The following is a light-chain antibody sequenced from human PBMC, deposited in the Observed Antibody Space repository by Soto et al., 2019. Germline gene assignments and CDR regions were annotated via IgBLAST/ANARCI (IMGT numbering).Light chain of an antibody. V-gene: IGLV2-14*01. Sequence: QSALTQPASVSGSPGQSITISCTGTSSDVGGYNYVSWYQKPPGKAPKLMIYDVSNRPSGVSNRFSGSKSGNTASLTISGLQAEDEADYYCSSYTSSSTGVFGGGTKLTVL. J-gene: IGLJ2*01. CDR1: SSDVGGYNY. CDR2: DVS. CDR3: SSYTSSSTGV.